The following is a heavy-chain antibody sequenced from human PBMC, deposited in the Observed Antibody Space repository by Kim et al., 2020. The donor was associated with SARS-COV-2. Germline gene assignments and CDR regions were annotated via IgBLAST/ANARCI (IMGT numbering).Heavy chain of an antibody. CDR2: INPSGGST. CDR1: GYTFTSYY. Sequence: ASVKVSCKASGYTFTSYYMHWVRQAPGQGLEWMGIINPSGGSTSYAQKFQGRVTMTRHTSTSTVYMELSSLRSEDTAVYYCARENVSTMVRGVYGMDVWGQGTTVTVSS. J-gene: IGHJ6*02. D-gene: IGHD3-10*01. CDR3: ARENVSTMVRGVYGMDV. V-gene: IGHV1-46*01.